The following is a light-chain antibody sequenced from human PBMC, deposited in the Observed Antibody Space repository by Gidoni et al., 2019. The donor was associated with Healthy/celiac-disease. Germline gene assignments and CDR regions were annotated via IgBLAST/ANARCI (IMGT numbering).Light chain of an antibody. J-gene: IGKJ1*01. Sequence: DIVLTQTPFSLSVTPGQPASISCTSSQSLLHSDGKTYLYWYLQKPGQSPQLLIYAVSNRFSGVPDRFSGSGSGTDFTLKISRVEAEDVGVYYCMQSIQEWTFGQGTKVEIK. V-gene: IGKV2D-29*02. CDR3: MQSIQEWT. CDR1: QSLLHSDGKTY. CDR2: AVS.